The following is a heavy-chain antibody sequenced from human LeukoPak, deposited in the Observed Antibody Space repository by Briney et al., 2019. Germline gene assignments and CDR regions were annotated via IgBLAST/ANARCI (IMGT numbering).Heavy chain of an antibody. V-gene: IGHV3-30*03. D-gene: IGHD5-18*01. CDR1: GFTFSTYG. J-gene: IGHJ4*02. Sequence: GGSLRLSCAASGFTFSTYGIHWVCQAPGEGLEWVAVISNDGTIKYYADSVKGRFTVSRDNSRNTVYMEMNSLRAEDTAVYFCAREWSGYSFDYWGQGALVAVSS. CDR2: ISNDGTIK. CDR3: AREWSGYSFDY.